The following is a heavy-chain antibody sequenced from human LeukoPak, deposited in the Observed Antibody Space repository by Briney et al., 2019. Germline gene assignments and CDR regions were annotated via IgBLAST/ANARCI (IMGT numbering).Heavy chain of an antibody. Sequence: SETLSLTCTVSGGSVSGGSYYWTWIRQPPGKGLEWIGYISYSGSTNYNPSLKSRVTISVDTSKNQFSLNLSSVTAADTAVYYCARRGSGGRSFDIWGQGTMVTVSS. D-gene: IGHD2-15*01. J-gene: IGHJ3*02. V-gene: IGHV4-61*01. CDR1: GGSVSGGSYY. CDR3: ARRGSGGRSFDI. CDR2: ISYSGST.